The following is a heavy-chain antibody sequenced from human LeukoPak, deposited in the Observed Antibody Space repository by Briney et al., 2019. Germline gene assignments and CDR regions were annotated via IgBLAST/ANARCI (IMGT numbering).Heavy chain of an antibody. Sequence: GGSLRLSCAASGFTFSSYGMHWVRQAPGKGLEWVAVIWYDGSNKYYADSVKGRFTISRDNSKNTLYLQMNSLRAEDTAVYYCAREGPLELLFPAPPFFDYWGQGTLVTVSS. CDR3: AREGPLELLFPAPPFFDY. CDR2: IWYDGSNK. CDR1: GFTFSSYG. V-gene: IGHV3-33*01. J-gene: IGHJ4*02. D-gene: IGHD3-3*01.